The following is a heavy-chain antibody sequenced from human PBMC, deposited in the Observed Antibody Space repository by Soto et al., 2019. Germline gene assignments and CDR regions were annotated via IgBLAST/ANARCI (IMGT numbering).Heavy chain of an antibody. CDR3: ARTRATPASRNLDY. J-gene: IGHJ4*02. CDR1: GGSFSGYY. V-gene: IGHV4-34*01. D-gene: IGHD1-1*01. CDR2: INPTGGT. Sequence: SETLSLTCAVYGGSFSGYYWSWLRQSPGKGLEWIGEINPTGGTNYNPSLKSRVTISVDTSKDQFSLQLSSVTAADTAVYYCARTRATPASRNLDYWGQGTLVTVSS.